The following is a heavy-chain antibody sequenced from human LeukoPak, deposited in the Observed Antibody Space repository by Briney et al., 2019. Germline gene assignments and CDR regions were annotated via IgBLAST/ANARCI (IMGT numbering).Heavy chain of an antibody. CDR3: ARPHFEWELPRSIYFDY. D-gene: IGHD1-26*01. CDR1: GYSFTSYW. J-gene: IGHJ4*02. V-gene: IGHV5-51*01. Sequence: GESLKISCKGSGYSFTSYWIGWVRQMPGKGLEWMGIIYPGDSDTRYSPSFQGQVTISADKSIITAYLQWSSLKASDTAMYHCARPHFEWELPRSIYFDYWGQGTLVTVSS. CDR2: IYPGDSDT.